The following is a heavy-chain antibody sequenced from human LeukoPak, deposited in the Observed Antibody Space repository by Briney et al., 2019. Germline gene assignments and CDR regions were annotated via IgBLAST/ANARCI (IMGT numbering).Heavy chain of an antibody. Sequence: RGSLRLSCAASGFTFSSYSMNWVRQVPGKGLEWVSSISSSSSYIYYADSVKGRFTISRDNAKNSLYLQMNSLRAEDTAVYYCARDKGRDGYNLHFDYWGQGTLVTVSS. D-gene: IGHD5-24*01. V-gene: IGHV3-21*01. CDR1: GFTFSSYS. J-gene: IGHJ4*02. CDR2: ISSSSSYI. CDR3: ARDKGRDGYNLHFDY.